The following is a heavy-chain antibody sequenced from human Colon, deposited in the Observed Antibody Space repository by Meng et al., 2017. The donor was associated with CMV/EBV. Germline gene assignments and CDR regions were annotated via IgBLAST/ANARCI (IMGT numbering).Heavy chain of an antibody. Sequence: GESLKISCAASGFTFSNAWMSWVRQAPGKGLEWVGHIKSKTDGGTTDYAAPVKGRFTISRDDSKNTLYLQMNSLKTEDTAVYYCTTDRGTVYWGQGTLVTVSS. J-gene: IGHJ4*02. V-gene: IGHV3-15*01. CDR3: TTDRGTVY. CDR2: IKSKTDGGTT. D-gene: IGHD4-17*01. CDR1: GFTFSNAW.